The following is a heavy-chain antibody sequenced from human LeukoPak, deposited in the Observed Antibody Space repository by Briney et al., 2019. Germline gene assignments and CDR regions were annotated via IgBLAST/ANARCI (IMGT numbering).Heavy chain of an antibody. CDR1: GFNFDNFA. Sequence: GKSLTLSCVAFGFNFDNFAMHWVRQPLGKGLEWVAVISHDGRTKYYADSMKGRITISRDNSKNTLFLQVNNLRSEDTAVYFCARPSPPGDGYNPPDHWGQGTLVTVSS. D-gene: IGHD5-24*01. CDR3: ARPSPPGDGYNPPDH. CDR2: ISHDGRTK. V-gene: IGHV3-30*04. J-gene: IGHJ4*02.